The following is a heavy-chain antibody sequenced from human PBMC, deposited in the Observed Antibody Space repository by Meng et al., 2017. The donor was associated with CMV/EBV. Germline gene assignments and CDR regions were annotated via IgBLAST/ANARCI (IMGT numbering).Heavy chain of an antibody. CDR3: ARRYSGYDFDY. CDR1: GLTFSDYY. Sequence: GESLEISCAASGLTFSDYYMSWIRQAPGKGLEWVSYISSSGSTIYYADSVKGRFTISRDNAKNSLYLQMNSLRAEDTAVYYCARRYSGYDFDYWGQGTLVTVSS. J-gene: IGHJ4*02. V-gene: IGHV3-11*01. CDR2: ISSSGSTI. D-gene: IGHD5-12*01.